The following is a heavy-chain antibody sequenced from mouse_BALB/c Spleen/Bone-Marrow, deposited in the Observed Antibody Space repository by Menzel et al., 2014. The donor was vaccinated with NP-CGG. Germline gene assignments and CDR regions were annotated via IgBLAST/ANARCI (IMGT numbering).Heavy chain of an antibody. Sequence: QVQLQQSGAELVRPGSSVKISCKASGYAFSDYWMNWVKQRPGQGLEWIGQIYPGDGDTNYIGKFKGKATLTADKSSSTAYMQLSRLTSEDSAVYFCARETYGNAWFAYWGQGTLVTVSA. CDR3: ARETYGNAWFAY. CDR1: GYAFSDYW. D-gene: IGHD2-1*01. V-gene: IGHV1-80*01. J-gene: IGHJ3*01. CDR2: IYPGDGDT.